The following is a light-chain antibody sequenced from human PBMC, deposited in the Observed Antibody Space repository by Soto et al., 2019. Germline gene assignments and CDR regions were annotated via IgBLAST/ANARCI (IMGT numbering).Light chain of an antibody. V-gene: IGKV1-5*01. CDR1: QSISSW. CDR2: DAS. J-gene: IGKJ1*01. Sequence: DIQMTQSPSTLSASVGDRVTITCRASQSISSWLAWYQQKPGKAPKLLIYDASSVESGVPSRFSGSGSGTEFTLTISSLQPDDFTTYYCQQYNSYSQTFGQGTKMEIK. CDR3: QQYNSYSQT.